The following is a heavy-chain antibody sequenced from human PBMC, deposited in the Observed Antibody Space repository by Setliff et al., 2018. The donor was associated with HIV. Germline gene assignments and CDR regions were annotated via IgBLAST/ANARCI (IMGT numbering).Heavy chain of an antibody. CDR3: ARVSYYGSFYYNYYMDV. CDR1: GASISGHY. Sequence: SETLSLTCTVSGASISGHYWTWIRQPPGKGLEWIGYVYYNGITNYNPSLKSRVTISLDTSNSQFSLKLSSLTAADTAVYYCARVSYYGSFYYNYYMDVWGKGTTVAVSS. J-gene: IGHJ6*03. V-gene: IGHV4-59*11. D-gene: IGHD3-10*01. CDR2: VYYNGIT.